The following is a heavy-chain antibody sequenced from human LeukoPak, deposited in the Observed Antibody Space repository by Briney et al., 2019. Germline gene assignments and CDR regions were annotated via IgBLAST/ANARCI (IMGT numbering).Heavy chain of an antibody. V-gene: IGHV4-59*01. D-gene: IGHD2-21*01. CDR1: GGSISSYY. CDR3: ARVKRYSAPYYFDY. CDR2: IYYSGST. J-gene: IGHJ4*02. Sequence: PSETLSLTCTVSGGSISSYYWSWIRQPPGKGLEWIGYIYYSGSTNYKPSLKSRVTISVDTSKNQFSLKLSSVTAADTAMYYCARVKRYSAPYYFDYWGQGTQVTVSS.